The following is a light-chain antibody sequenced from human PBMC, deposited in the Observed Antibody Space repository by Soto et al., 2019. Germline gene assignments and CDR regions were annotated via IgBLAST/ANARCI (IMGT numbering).Light chain of an antibody. CDR2: RSS. CDR3: QQYYIYAT. V-gene: IGKV1-5*03. J-gene: IGKJ1*01. CDR1: QTISNY. Sequence: DIQMTQSPSTLSASVGDRVTITCRASQTISNYLTWYQQRPGKAPKLLIYRSSILQNGVPSRFSCSGSGTEFTLTISSLQPDDVATYYCQQYYIYATFGQGTRVEI.